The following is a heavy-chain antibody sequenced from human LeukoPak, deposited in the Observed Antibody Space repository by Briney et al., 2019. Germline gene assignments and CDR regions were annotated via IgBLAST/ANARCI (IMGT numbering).Heavy chain of an antibody. J-gene: IGHJ5*02. V-gene: IGHV3-23*01. D-gene: IGHD2-21*02. CDR3: AKDRSYCGGDCYNPWFDP. Sequence: GGSLRLSCAASGFTFSNYAMSWVRQAPGKGLEWVSAISGSGSSTYYADSVKGRFTISRDNSKNTLYLQMNSLRAEDTAVYYCAKDRSYCGGDCYNPWFDPWGQGTLVTVSS. CDR1: GFTFSNYA. CDR2: ISGSGSST.